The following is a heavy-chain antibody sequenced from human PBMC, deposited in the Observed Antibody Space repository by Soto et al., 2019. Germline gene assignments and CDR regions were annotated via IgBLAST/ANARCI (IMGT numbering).Heavy chain of an antibody. Sequence: SQTLSLTCAISGDSVSSNSAAWNWIRQSPSRGLEWLGRTYYRSKWYNDYAVSVKSRITINPDTSKNQFSLQLNSVTPEDTAVYYCARERIIAVAGPYYSYMDVWGKGTTVTVSS. D-gene: IGHD6-19*01. CDR3: ARERIIAVAGPYYSYMDV. CDR2: TYYRSKWYN. J-gene: IGHJ6*03. CDR1: GDSVSSNSAA. V-gene: IGHV6-1*01.